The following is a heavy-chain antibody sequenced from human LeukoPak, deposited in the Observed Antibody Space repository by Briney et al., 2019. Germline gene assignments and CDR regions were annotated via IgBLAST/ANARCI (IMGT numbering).Heavy chain of an antibody. CDR3: AKGGYCSSTICYPRNAFDM. J-gene: IGHJ3*02. V-gene: IGHV3-23*01. D-gene: IGHD2-2*01. Sequence: GGSLRLSCAASGFTFSSYAMSWVRQAPGKGLEWVSVIGDSGGSTYYADSVKGRFTISRDNAKNSPYLQMNSLRAEDTAVYYCAKGGYCSSTICYPRNAFDMWGLGTMVTISS. CDR1: GFTFSSYA. CDR2: IGDSGGST.